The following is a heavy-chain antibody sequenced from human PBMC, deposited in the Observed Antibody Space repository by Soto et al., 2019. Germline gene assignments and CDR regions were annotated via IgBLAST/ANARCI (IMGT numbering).Heavy chain of an antibody. D-gene: IGHD1-20*01. CDR2: TYYRSKWYN. CDR1: GDSVSSNSAA. V-gene: IGHV6-1*01. J-gene: IGHJ6*02. CDR3: AKDLFLRYKVRTEDKNYYYYGMDV. Sequence: PSQTLSLTCAISGDSVSSNSAAWNWIRQSPSRGLEWLGRTYYRSKWYNDYAVSVKSRITINPDTSKNQFSLQLNSVTPEDTAVYYCAKDLFLRYKVRTEDKNYYYYGMDVWGQGTTVTVSS.